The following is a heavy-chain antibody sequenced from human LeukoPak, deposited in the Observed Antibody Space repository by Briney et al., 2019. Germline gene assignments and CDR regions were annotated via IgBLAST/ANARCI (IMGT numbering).Heavy chain of an antibody. Sequence: PGGSLRLSCAASGFAFNTYAMHWVRQAPGQGLEWVALIWHDGSHKFYSNSVRGQFTISRDNAKNSLYLQMNSLRDEDTGLYYCARRERYRPLDHWGQGTLVTVSS. CDR3: ARRERYRPLDH. J-gene: IGHJ4*02. V-gene: IGHV3-33*01. D-gene: IGHD1-1*01. CDR1: GFAFNTYA. CDR2: IWHDGSHK.